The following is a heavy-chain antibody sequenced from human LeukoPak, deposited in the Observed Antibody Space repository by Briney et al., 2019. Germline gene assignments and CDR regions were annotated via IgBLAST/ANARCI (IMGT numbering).Heavy chain of an antibody. Sequence: GGSLRLSCAASGFTVSSNYMSWVRQAPGKGLEWVANIKQDGSEKYFVDSVKGRFTISRENAKNSLYLQMNSLRAEDTAVYYCARDPGGYSYGYFDYWGQGTLVTVSS. CDR3: ARDPGGYSYGYFDY. CDR2: IKQDGSEK. CDR1: GFTVSSNY. J-gene: IGHJ4*02. D-gene: IGHD5-18*01. V-gene: IGHV3-7*01.